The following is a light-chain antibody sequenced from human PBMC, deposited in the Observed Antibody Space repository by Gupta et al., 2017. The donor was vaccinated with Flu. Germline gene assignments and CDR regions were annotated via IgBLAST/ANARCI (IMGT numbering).Light chain of an antibody. J-gene: IGKJ2*03. Sequence: DIQLTKSPSSLPASVGDRVTITCQASQDISNFLNWYQQKPGKAPKLLIYDTSNLETGVPSRFSGSGSGTDFTFTISSLQPEDIATYYCQQYDNPPYSFGQGTKLEI. CDR3: QQYDNPPYS. CDR2: DTS. CDR1: QDISNF. V-gene: IGKV1-33*01.